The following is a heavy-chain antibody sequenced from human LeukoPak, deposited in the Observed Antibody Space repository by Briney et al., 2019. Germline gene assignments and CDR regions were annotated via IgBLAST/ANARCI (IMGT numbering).Heavy chain of an antibody. CDR1: GFTFSSYA. Sequence: QPGGSLRLSCAGSGFTFSSYAMSWVRQAPGKGLEWVSAISGSGGSTYYAVSVKGRFTISRDNSKNTLYLQMNSLRAEDTAVYYCAKDSNRDGYNFHDAFDIWGQGTMVTVSS. J-gene: IGHJ3*02. CDR3: AKDSNRDGYNFHDAFDI. D-gene: IGHD5-24*01. CDR2: ISGSGGST. V-gene: IGHV3-23*01.